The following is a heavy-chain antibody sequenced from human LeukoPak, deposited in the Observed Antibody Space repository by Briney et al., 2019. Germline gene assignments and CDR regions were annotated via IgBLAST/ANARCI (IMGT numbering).Heavy chain of an antibody. D-gene: IGHD5-18*01. V-gene: IGHV3-7*01. CDR2: IKQDGSEK. CDR3: ASSGTAMVHGAFDY. J-gene: IGHJ4*02. CDR1: GFTFSSYR. Sequence: PGGSLRLSCAASGFTFSSYRMSWVRQAPGKGLEWVANIKQDGSEKYYVDSVKGRFTISRDNAKNSLYLQMNSLRAEDTAVYYCASSGTAMVHGAFDYWGQGTLVTVSS.